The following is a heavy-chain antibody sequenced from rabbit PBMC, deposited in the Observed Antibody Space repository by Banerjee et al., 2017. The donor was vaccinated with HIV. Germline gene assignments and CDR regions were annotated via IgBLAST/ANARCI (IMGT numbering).Heavy chain of an antibody. Sequence: QEQLVESGGGLVQPGGSLKLSCKASGFDFSSYGISWVRQAPGKGLELIACISTNNAYYTNWVNGRFTISRTSSTTVTLQMTSLTAADTATYFCARWYGNGLRYFNLWGQGTLVTVS. CDR1: GFDFSSYG. V-gene: IGHV1S47*01. D-gene: IGHD6-1*01. J-gene: IGHJ4*01. CDR3: ARWYGNGLRYFNL. CDR2: ISTNNA.